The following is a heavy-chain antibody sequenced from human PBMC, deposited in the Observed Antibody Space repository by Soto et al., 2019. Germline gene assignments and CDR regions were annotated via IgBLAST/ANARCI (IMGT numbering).Heavy chain of an antibody. CDR1: VGTFSSYA. D-gene: IGHD5-12*01. CDR2: IIPIFGTA. J-gene: IGHJ4*02. Sequence: QVQLVQSGAEVKKPGSSVKVSCKASVGTFSSYAISWVRQAPGQGLEWMGGIIPIFGTANYAQKFQGRVTITADESTSTAYMELSSLRSEDTAVYYCARGGSRDIVATITDYFDYWGQGTLVTVSS. V-gene: IGHV1-69*01. CDR3: ARGGSRDIVATITDYFDY.